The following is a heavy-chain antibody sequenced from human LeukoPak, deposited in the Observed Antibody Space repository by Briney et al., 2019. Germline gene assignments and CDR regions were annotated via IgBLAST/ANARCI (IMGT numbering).Heavy chain of an antibody. V-gene: IGHV1-69*04. CDR3: ARDGSVDRYRGEEIDY. Sequence: GASVKVSCKASGGTFSSYAISWVRQAPGQGLEWMGRIIPILGIANYAQKFQGRVTITADKSTSTAYMELSSLRSADTAVYYCARDGSVDRYRGEEIDYWGQGTLVTVSS. CDR2: IIPILGIA. CDR1: GGTFSSYA. J-gene: IGHJ4*02. D-gene: IGHD5-12*01.